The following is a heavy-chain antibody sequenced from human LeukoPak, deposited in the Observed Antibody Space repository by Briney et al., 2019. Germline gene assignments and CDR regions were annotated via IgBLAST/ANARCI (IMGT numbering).Heavy chain of an antibody. J-gene: IGHJ4*02. CDR3: ARGSGYVLDY. CDR1: GFSFSAFE. Sequence: PGGSLRLSCAASGFSFSAFEMNWVRQAPGKGLEWISHISTGGRTIYYADSVKGRFTISRDNAKNSLYLQMNSLRGEDTGVYYCARGSGYVLDYWTQGTPVTVSS. V-gene: IGHV3-48*03. D-gene: IGHD2-15*01. CDR2: ISTGGRTI.